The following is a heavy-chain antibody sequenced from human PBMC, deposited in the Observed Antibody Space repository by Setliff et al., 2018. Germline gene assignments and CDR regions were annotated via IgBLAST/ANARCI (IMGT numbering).Heavy chain of an antibody. V-gene: IGHV1-18*01. Sequence: ASVKVSCKASGFVFTNYAITWVRQAPGQGLEWMGWISPNYDYTNYAQKLQGRVTMTTDTSTSTAYMELRSLRSDDTAVYYCARDFPTVVTPKEYFDLWGRGTLVTVSS. CDR3: ARDFPTVVTPKEYFDL. CDR2: ISPNYDYT. D-gene: IGHD4-17*01. CDR1: GFVFTNYA. J-gene: IGHJ2*01.